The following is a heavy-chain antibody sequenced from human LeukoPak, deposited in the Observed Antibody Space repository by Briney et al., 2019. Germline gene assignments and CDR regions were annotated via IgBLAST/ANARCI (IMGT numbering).Heavy chain of an antibody. CDR1: GFTFSSYW. J-gene: IGHJ4*02. D-gene: IGHD3-22*01. Sequence: GGSLRLSCAASGFTFSSYWMHWARQAPGKGLVWVSRINSDGSSTTYADSVKGRFTIARDNAKNTLYLQMNSLTPEDTAVYYCARDVDYHVTSECFDYWGQGTLVTVSS. CDR2: INSDGSST. CDR3: ARDVDYHVTSECFDY. V-gene: IGHV3-74*03.